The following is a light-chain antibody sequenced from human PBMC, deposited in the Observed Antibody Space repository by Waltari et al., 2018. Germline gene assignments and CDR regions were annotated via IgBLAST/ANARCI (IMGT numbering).Light chain of an antibody. V-gene: IGLV2-11*01. CDR3: SSYAVTNTVL. J-gene: IGLJ2*01. CDR1: SSDIGGYTY. CDR2: EVS. Sequence: QAALTQPHSVSGSPGQSVTISCAGSSSDIGGYTYVSWYQPHPGTPPKLMTYEVSKRPSGVSDRFSASKSDNTASLTISGLQPEDEADYYCSSYAVTNTVLFGGGTRLTVL.